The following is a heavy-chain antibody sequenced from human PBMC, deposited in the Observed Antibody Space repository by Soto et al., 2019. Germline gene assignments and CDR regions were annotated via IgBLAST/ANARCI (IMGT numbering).Heavy chain of an antibody. CDR3: ARDSPEELRGIDP. CDR2: IYYSGST. Sequence: KSSETLSLTCTVPGGSISSGDYYWSWIRQPPGKGLEWIGYIYYSGSTYYNPSLKSRVTISVDTSKNQFSLKLSSVTAADTAVYYCARDSPEELRGIDPWGQGTLVTVSS. V-gene: IGHV4-30-4*01. CDR1: GGSISSGDYY. J-gene: IGHJ5*02. D-gene: IGHD1-7*01.